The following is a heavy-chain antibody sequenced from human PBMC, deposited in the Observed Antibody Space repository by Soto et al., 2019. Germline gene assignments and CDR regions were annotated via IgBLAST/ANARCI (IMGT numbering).Heavy chain of an antibody. V-gene: IGHV4-30-2*01. CDR3: ARVPGP. D-gene: IGHD3-10*01. CDR2: IYHSGST. J-gene: IGHJ5*02. Sequence: SETLSLTCAVSGGSISSGGYSWSWIRQPPGKGLEWIGYIYHSGSTYYNPSLKSRVTISVDRSKNQFSLKLSSVTDADTAVYYCARVPGPWGQGTLVTVSS. CDR1: GGSISSGGYS.